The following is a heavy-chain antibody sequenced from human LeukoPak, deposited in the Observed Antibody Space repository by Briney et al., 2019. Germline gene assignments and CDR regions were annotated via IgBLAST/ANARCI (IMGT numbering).Heavy chain of an antibody. CDR3: ARGDSYGRIYYMDV. CDR1: GGTFSSYA. V-gene: IGHV1-69*01. J-gene: IGHJ6*03. CDR2: IIPIFGTA. Sequence: SVKVSCKASGGTFSSYAISWVRQAPGQGLEWMGGIIPIFGTANYAQKFQGRVTVTADESTSTAYMELSSLRSEDTAVYYCARGDSYGRIYYMDVWGKGTTVTVSS. D-gene: IGHD5-18*01.